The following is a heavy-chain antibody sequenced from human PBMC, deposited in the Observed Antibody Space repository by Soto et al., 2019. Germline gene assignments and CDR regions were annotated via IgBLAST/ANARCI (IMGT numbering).Heavy chain of an antibody. D-gene: IGHD1-1*01. CDR3: AIARRRMVDY. J-gene: IGHJ4*02. CDR2: MNPNRGNT. CDR1: GYTFTSYD. Sequence: QVQLVQSGAEVKKPGASVKVSCKASGYTFTSYDINWVRQATGQGLEWMGWMNPNRGNTGYAQKCEGRVTMTRTAPISTAYMELSSLRSEDPDVYYCAIARRRMVDYWGQGHLVTVSS. V-gene: IGHV1-8*01.